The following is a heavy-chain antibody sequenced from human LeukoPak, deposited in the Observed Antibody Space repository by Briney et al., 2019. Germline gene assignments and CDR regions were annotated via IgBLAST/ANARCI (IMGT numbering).Heavy chain of an antibody. J-gene: IGHJ4*02. D-gene: IGHD2-21*02. V-gene: IGHV1-8*02. CDR2: MNPKSGNT. Sequence: ASVKVSCKASGGTFSSYAINWVRQATGQGLEWMGWMNPKSGNTGYGQNFQGRVAMTRETSMSTAYMELNSLNSDDSAVYYFARYSRGAFIGGDCSSYFFDLWGQGTLVAVSS. CDR1: GGTFSSYA. CDR3: ARYSRGAFIGGDCSSYFFDL.